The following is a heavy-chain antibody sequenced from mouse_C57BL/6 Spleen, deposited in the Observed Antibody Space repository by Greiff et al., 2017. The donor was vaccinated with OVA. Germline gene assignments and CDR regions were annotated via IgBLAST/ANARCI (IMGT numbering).Heavy chain of an antibody. D-gene: IGHD2-3*01. CDR3: ARNPNDGYYRYFDY. CDR2: IWSGGST. CDR1: GFSLTSYC. Sequence: VQLQQSGPGLVQPSQSLSITCTASGFSLTSYCVHWVRQSPGQGLEWLGVIWSGGSTDYNAAFISRLSISKDNSKRQVFFKMNSLQADDTAIYYCARNPNDGYYRYFDYWGQGTTLTVSS. J-gene: IGHJ2*01. V-gene: IGHV2-2*01.